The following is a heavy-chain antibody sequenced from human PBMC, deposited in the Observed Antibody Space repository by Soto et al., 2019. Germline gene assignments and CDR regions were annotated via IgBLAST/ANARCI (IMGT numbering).Heavy chain of an antibody. Sequence: QVQLVESGGGVVQPGRSLRVSCAASGFTFSNYAMHWVRQAPGKGLEWVAVISYDGSNQFYADSVKGRFTISRDSSKSTLYLQMNNLRDEDTAVYYCARDRMYYYDSSGYYNFDYWGQGTLVTVSS. CDR3: ARDRMYYYDSSGYYNFDY. J-gene: IGHJ4*02. CDR1: GFTFSNYA. CDR2: ISYDGSNQ. D-gene: IGHD3-22*01. V-gene: IGHV3-30-3*01.